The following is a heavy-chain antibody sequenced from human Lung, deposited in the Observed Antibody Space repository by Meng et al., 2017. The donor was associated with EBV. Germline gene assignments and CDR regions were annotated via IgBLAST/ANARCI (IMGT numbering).Heavy chain of an antibody. Sequence: VQRILAGAEGKKAGSSVKVACKTSGDSFSTQTFSWVRQAAGQGLEWMGGLIAVFDKTKAAPRFQDRVTFTADESTSTAYMELSSLTFDDTAVYFCARGRRNEPLFDYWGQGTLVTVSS. J-gene: IGHJ4*02. D-gene: IGHD1-14*01. CDR3: ARGRRNEPLFDY. CDR2: LIAVFDKT. CDR1: GDSFSTQT. V-gene: IGHV1-69*13.